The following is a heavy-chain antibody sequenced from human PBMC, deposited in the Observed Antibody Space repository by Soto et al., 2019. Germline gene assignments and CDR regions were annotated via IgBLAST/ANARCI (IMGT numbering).Heavy chain of an antibody. CDR1: GGSISTSTFY. J-gene: IGHJ4*02. CDR3: AHSRPPRLLDY. CDR2: FYYSGNT. Sequence: SETLSLTCTVAGGSISTSTFYWGWMRQPPGKGLEWIASFYYSGNTYYNPSLKSRVTISVDTSKNQFSLKLSSVTAADTAVYYCAHSRPPRLLDYWGQGTLVTVSS. D-gene: IGHD6-6*01. V-gene: IGHV4-39*01.